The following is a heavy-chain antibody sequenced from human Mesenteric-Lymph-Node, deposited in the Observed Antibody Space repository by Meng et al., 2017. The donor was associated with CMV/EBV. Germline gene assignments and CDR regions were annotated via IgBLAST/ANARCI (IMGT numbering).Heavy chain of an antibody. CDR2: ISGSGGST. D-gene: IGHD3-3*01. Sequence: GESLKISCAASGFLFSDSSMSWIRQTPGKGLEWVSGISGSGGSTYYADSVKGRFTISRDNSKNTLYLQMNSLRAEDTAVYYCAKDSSSDFWSAYYSFYPYGLDVWGQGTTVTVSS. V-gene: IGHV3-23*01. CDR1: GFLFSDSS. J-gene: IGHJ6*02. CDR3: AKDSSSDFWSAYYSFYPYGLDV.